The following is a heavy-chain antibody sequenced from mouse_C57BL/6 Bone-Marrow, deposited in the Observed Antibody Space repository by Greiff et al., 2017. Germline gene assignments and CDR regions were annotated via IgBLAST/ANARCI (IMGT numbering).Heavy chain of an antibody. CDR2: ISGGGGNT. CDR1: GFTFSSYT. CDR3: ARQGQLPFAY. D-gene: IGHD6-1*01. J-gene: IGHJ3*01. Sequence: EVKLVESGGGLVKPGGSLKLSCAASGFTFSSYTMSWVRQTPEKRLEGVATISGGGGNTYYPDSVKGRFTISRDNAKNTLYLQMSSLRSEDTALYYCARQGQLPFAYWGQGTLVTVSA. V-gene: IGHV5-9*01.